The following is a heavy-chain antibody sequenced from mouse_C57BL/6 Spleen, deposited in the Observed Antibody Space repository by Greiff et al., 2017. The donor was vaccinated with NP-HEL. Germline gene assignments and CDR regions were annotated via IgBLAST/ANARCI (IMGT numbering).Heavy chain of an antibody. J-gene: IGHJ2*01. V-gene: IGHV14-1*01. D-gene: IGHD1-1*01. CDR2: IDPEDGDT. CDR3: TRDTVEYYFDY. Sequence: EVQLQQSGAELVRPGASVKLSCTASGFNIKDYYMHWVKQRPEQGLEWIGRIDPEDGDTEYAPKFQGKATMTAGTSSNTAYLQLSSLTSEDTAVYYCTRDTVEYYFDYWGQGTTLTVSS. CDR1: GFNIKDYY.